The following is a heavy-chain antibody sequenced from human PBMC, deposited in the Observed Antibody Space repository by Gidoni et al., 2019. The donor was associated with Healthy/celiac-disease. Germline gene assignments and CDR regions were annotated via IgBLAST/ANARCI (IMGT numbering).Heavy chain of an antibody. D-gene: IGHD2-2*01. CDR1: GGSIRSGGYS. CDR3: ARGGIVVVPAAIQSDDAFDI. CDR2: IYYSGST. J-gene: IGHJ3*02. Sequence: QVQLQESGPGLVKPSQTLSLTCAVSGGSIRSGGYSCSWIRQPPGKGLEWIGYIYYSGSTYYNPSLKSRVTISVDTSKNQFSLKLSSVTAADTAVYYCARGGIVVVPAAIQSDDAFDIWGQGTMVTVSS. V-gene: IGHV4-30-4*07.